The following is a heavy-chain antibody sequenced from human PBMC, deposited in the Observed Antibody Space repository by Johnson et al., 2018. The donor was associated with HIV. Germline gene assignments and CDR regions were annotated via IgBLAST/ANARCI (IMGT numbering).Heavy chain of an antibody. Sequence: MLLVESGGGLVQPGGSLRDSCAASGFTFDDYAMHWVRHAPGKGLEWVSGIYSGGSTYYADSVKGRFTISRDNSKNTLYLQMNSLRAEGTAVYYCATNRGGAFDIWGQGTMVTVSS. CDR2: IYSGGST. V-gene: IGHV3-66*01. CDR3: ATNRGGAFDI. CDR1: GFTFDDYA. D-gene: IGHD2/OR15-2a*01. J-gene: IGHJ3*02.